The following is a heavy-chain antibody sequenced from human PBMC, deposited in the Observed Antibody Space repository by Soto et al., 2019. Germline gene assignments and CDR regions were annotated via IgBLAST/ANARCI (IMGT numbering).Heavy chain of an antibody. CDR1: GFMFSKFA. V-gene: IGHV3-23*01. D-gene: IGHD1-26*01. CDR2: IRGRGGTT. J-gene: IGHJ5*02. Sequence: EVQLLESGGGLVQPGGSLRLSCTASGFMFSKFAMSWVRQAPGRGLEGVSGIRGRGGTTYYADAVKGRFTISRDNSQNTLDLQMDSLRAEETAIYYLAKVVVEWEVLGGFDPWGQGTLVTVSS. CDR3: AKVVVEWEVLGGFDP.